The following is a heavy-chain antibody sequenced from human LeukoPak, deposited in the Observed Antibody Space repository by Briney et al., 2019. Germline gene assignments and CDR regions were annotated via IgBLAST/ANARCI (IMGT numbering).Heavy chain of an antibody. CDR1: GGSISSSSYY. D-gene: IGHD5-18*01. CDR3: ARDGRTDTAMVTVASYYMDV. J-gene: IGHJ6*03. V-gene: IGHV4-39*07. CDR2: IYYSGST. Sequence: PSETLSLTCTVSGGSISSSSYYWGWIRQPPGKGLEWIGSIYYSGSTYYNPSLKSRVTISVDTSKNQFSLKLSSVTAADTAVYYCARDGRTDTAMVTVASYYMDVWGKGTTVTVSS.